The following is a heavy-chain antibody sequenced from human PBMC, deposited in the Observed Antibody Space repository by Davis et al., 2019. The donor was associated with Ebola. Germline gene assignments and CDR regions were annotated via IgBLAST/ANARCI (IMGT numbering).Heavy chain of an antibody. CDR3: ARFYQIGYYDSSGFSPHFDY. V-gene: IGHV3-48*02. J-gene: IGHJ4*02. Sequence: GGSLRLSCAVSGSTSSSHSLNWVRQAPGKGLEWVSYTSCSGSTTSYADSVTGRIIISRDNAKNSLYLQMNSLRDEDAAVYYCARFYQIGYYDSSGFSPHFDYWDQGTLVT. CDR2: TSCSGSTT. D-gene: IGHD3-22*01. CDR1: GSTSSSHS.